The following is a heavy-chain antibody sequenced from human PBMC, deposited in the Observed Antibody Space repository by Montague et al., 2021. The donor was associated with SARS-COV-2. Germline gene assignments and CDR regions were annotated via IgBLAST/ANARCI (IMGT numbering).Heavy chain of an antibody. D-gene: IGHD3-10*01. CDR3: ATGTRMYGMDF. CDR2: IYQSGSA. J-gene: IGHJ6*02. CDR1: GGSVSSGDYS. Sequence: TLSPTCVVSGGSVSSGDYSWSWIRQSPGKGLEWIGYIYQSGSAYYNPSLKSRVTISIDTSNNQFSLNLRSVTAADTGLYYRATGTRMYGMDFWGQGTTVTVSS. V-gene: IGHV4-30-2*06.